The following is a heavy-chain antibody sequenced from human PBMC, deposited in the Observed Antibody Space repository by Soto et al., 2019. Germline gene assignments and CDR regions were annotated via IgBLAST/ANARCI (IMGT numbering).Heavy chain of an antibody. Sequence: AGSLKLSRAASGLTFYSDLIPLSLQTEGKGLVWVSRINMDGSSTNYADSVKGRFTISRDNAKNPLYLQMNSLRAEDTAVYYCARGTRGLYGNDNCGQGALVTDPS. J-gene: IGHJ4*02. CDR2: INMDGSST. V-gene: IGHV3-74*01. D-gene: IGHD4-4*01. CDR1: GLTFYSDL. CDR3: ARGTRGLYGNDN.